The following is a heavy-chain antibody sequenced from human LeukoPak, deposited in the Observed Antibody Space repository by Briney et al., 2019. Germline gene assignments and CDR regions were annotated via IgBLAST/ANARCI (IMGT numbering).Heavy chain of an antibody. CDR2: ISYTGNT. Sequence: SETLSLTCTISGGSISSTTYSWGWIRQPPGKGLEWIGNISYTGNTYYNPSLKSRATLSVDTSKNQFSLKLSSVPAADTAIYYCARHLNNGFDIWGRGTMVTVSS. J-gene: IGHJ3*02. V-gene: IGHV4-39*01. CDR3: ARHLNNGFDI. CDR1: GGSISSTTYS. D-gene: IGHD2/OR15-2a*01.